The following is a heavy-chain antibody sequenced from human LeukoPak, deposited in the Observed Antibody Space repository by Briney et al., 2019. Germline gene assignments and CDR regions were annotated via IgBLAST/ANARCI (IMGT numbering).Heavy chain of an antibody. V-gene: IGHV4-30-2*01. J-gene: IGHJ4*02. CDR1: GGSIGSGIYS. CDR2: IFHTGST. Sequence: SETLSLTCSVSGGSIGSGIYSWSWIRQPPGKGLEWIGYIFHTGSTSYNPSLKSRVTISVDTSKNQFSLKLSSVTAADTAVYYCASMVRGVIIFDYWGQGTLVTVSS. D-gene: IGHD3-10*01. CDR3: ASMVRGVIIFDY.